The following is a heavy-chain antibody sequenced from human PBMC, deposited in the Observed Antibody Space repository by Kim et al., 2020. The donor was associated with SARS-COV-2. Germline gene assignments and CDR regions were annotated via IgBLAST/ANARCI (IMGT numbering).Heavy chain of an antibody. D-gene: IGHD3-10*01. Sequence: ASVKVSCKASGYTFTSYAMHWVRQAPGQRLEWMGWINAGNGNTKYSQKFQGRVTITRDTSASTAYMELSSLRSEDTAVYYCARGGYGSGSYYTKNYYYYGMDVWGQGTTVTVSS. CDR1: GYTFTSYA. V-gene: IGHV1-3*01. CDR3: ARGGYGSGSYYTKNYYYYGMDV. CDR2: INAGNGNT. J-gene: IGHJ6*02.